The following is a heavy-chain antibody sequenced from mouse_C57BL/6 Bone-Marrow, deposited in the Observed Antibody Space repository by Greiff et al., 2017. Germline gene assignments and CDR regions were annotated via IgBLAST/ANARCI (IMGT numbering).Heavy chain of an antibody. CDR1: GFTFSSYA. D-gene: IGHD5-1*01. Sequence: EVQGVESGGGLVKPGGSLKLSCAASGFTFSSYAMSWVRQTPEKRLEWVATISDGGSYTYYPDNVKGRFTISRDNAKNNLYLQMSHLKAEDTAMYYCARTSNSDYWGQGTTLTVSS. J-gene: IGHJ2*01. CDR2: ISDGGSYT. V-gene: IGHV5-4*01. CDR3: ARTSNSDY.